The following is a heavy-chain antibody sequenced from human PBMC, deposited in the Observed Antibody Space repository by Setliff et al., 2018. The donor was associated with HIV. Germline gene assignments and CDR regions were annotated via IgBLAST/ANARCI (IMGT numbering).Heavy chain of an antibody. V-gene: IGHV4-31*03. Sequence: KASETLSLTCLVSGVSTSSANHYWTWVRQSPEKGLEWIGFVYYNGNSYYNPSLNSRVSISLDTSQNQFSLHLLSVTDADTAIYYCATGYYYGSGKYSAFDVWGLGTLVTVS. D-gene: IGHD3-10*01. J-gene: IGHJ4*02. CDR2: VYYNGNS. CDR1: GVSTSSANHY. CDR3: ATGYYYGSGKYSAFDV.